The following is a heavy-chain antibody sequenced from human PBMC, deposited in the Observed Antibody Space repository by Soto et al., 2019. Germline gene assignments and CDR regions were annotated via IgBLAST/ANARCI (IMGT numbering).Heavy chain of an antibody. CDR1: GYTFTSYD. V-gene: IGHV1-8*01. D-gene: IGHD3-3*01. Sequence: ASVKVSCKASGYTFTSYDINWVRQATGQGLEWMGWMNPNSGNTGYAQKFQGRVTMTRNTSISTAYMELSSLRSEDTAVYYCARTSPGIRFLEWLYSQYYFDYWGQGTLVTVSS. CDR2: MNPNSGNT. J-gene: IGHJ4*02. CDR3: ARTSPGIRFLEWLYSQYYFDY.